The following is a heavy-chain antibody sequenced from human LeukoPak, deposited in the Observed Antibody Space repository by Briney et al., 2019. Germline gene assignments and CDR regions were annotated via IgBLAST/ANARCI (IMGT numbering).Heavy chain of an antibody. J-gene: IGHJ5*02. CDR2: INQDGSEK. D-gene: IGHD3-22*01. CDR1: GFTFGDYA. Sequence: GGSLRLSCTASGFTFGDYAMSWVRQAPGKGLEWVANINQDGSEKHYVDSLRGRFTISRDNAKNSLYLQMNSLRAEDTAVYFCARDLYYFDRSGYYASDLWGQGTLVTVSS. CDR3: ARDLYYFDRSGYYASDL. V-gene: IGHV3-7*01.